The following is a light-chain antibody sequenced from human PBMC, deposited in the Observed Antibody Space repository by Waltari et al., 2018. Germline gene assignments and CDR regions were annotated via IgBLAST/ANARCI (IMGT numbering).Light chain of an antibody. J-gene: IGKJ2*01. CDR3: QQRSNWPPMYT. V-gene: IGKV3-11*01. Sequence: EIVLTQSPATLSLSPGQGATLSCRASQSVNTKLAWYQQKPGQAPRLLIYDASKRATGIPGRFSGRGSGTDFTLTISSLEPEDFAVYYCQQRSNWPPMYTFGQGTKLEIK. CDR2: DAS. CDR1: QSVNTK.